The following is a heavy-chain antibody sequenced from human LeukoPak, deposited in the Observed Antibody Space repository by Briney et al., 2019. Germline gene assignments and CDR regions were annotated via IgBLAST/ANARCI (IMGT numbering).Heavy chain of an antibody. Sequence: GGSLRLSCAASGFTFSSYWMHWVRQAPGKGLVWVSRINSDGSSTSYADSVKGRFTISRDNAKNTLYLQMNSLRAEDTAVYYCARVSYGGDAFDIWGQGTMVTVSS. V-gene: IGHV3-74*01. CDR1: GFTFSSYW. CDR3: ARVSYGGDAFDI. D-gene: IGHD4-23*01. CDR2: INSDGSST. J-gene: IGHJ3*02.